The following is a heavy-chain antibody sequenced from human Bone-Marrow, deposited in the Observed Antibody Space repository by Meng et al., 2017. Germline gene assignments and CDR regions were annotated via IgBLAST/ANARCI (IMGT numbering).Heavy chain of an antibody. Sequence: QGQFRQWAAGLLKPSETLSLTCAVSGGSFSGYYWTWIRQPPGKGLEWIGEINHSGSSNYNPSLKSRVTLSADTPERQFSLKLSSVTAADTAVYYCARGRRIVGATFRLFDYWGQGTLVTVSS. J-gene: IGHJ4*02. CDR2: INHSGSS. CDR3: ARGRRIVGATFRLFDY. D-gene: IGHD1-26*01. V-gene: IGHV4-34*01. CDR1: GGSFSGYY.